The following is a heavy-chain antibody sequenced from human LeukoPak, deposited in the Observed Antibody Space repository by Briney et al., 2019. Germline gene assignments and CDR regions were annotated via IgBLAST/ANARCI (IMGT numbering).Heavy chain of an antibody. CDR1: GFSFSTYA. D-gene: IGHD3-10*01. Sequence: GGSLRLSCAASGFSFSTYAMSWVRQAPGKGPEWVSTIGGTGGTTYYADSVKGRFTVSRDNSKNTLFLQMNSLRAEDTAVYYCAKAQPLHRSGPFDYWGQGSLVTVAS. CDR2: IGGTGGTT. J-gene: IGHJ4*02. V-gene: IGHV3-23*01. CDR3: AKAQPLHRSGPFDY.